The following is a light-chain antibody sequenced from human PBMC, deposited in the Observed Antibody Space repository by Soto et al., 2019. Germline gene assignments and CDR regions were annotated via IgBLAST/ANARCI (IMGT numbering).Light chain of an antibody. CDR3: QHYNSYSEA. CDR1: QTISSW. V-gene: IGKV1-5*03. J-gene: IGKJ1*01. Sequence: DVRIWLSPSTLSGSIGDRVTITCRASQTISSWLAWYQQKPGKAPKLLIYKASTLKSGVPSRFSGSGSGTEFTLTISSLQPDDFATYYCQHYNSYSEAFGQGTKVDIK. CDR2: KAS.